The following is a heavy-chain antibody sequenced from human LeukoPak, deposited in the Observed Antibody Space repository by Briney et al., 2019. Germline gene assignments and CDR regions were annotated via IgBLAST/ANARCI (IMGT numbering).Heavy chain of an antibody. Sequence: ASVKVSCKASGYTFTSYGMSWVRQAPGQGLEWMGWISAYNGNTNYAQKLQGRVTMTTDTSTSTAYMELRSLRSDDTAVYYCAREGTDTAMGSFDYWGQGTLVTVSS. CDR1: GYTFTSYG. CDR3: AREGTDTAMGSFDY. J-gene: IGHJ4*02. D-gene: IGHD5-18*01. V-gene: IGHV1-18*04. CDR2: ISAYNGNT.